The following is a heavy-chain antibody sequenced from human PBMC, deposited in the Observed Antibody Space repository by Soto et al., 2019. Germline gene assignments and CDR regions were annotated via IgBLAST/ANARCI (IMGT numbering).Heavy chain of an antibody. V-gene: IGHV4-34*01. CDR2: ITHSGST. D-gene: IGHD1-26*01. J-gene: IGHJ4*02. Sequence: PSETLSLTCTVSGASFSNYYWSWIRQSPGKGLEWIGEITHSGSTNYNPSLKSRVTILLETSKHQFSLKLTSLTAADTAVYYCTGGGGTYYNTIDFWGQGTLVTVSS. CDR3: TGGGGTYYNTIDF. CDR1: GASFSNYY.